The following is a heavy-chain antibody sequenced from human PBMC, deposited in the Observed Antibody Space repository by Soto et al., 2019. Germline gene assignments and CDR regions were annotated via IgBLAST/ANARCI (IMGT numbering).Heavy chain of an antibody. CDR3: ARDKITGLFDY. V-gene: IGHV4-39*07. D-gene: IGHD2-8*02. CDR1: GGSIGSSSYY. CDR2: IFYSGST. J-gene: IGHJ4*02. Sequence: SETLSLTCTVSGGSIGSSSYYWGWIRQPPGKGLEWIGSIFYSGSTYYNPSLKSRVTISVDTSKNQFSLKLTSVTAADTAVYYCARDKITGLFDYWGQGTLVTVS.